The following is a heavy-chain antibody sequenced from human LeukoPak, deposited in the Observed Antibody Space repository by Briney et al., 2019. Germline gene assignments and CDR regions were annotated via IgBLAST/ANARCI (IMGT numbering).Heavy chain of an antibody. CDR1: GYTFTGYY. J-gene: IGHJ6*03. CDR3: ARAAAAGKARGTYYYYYYMDV. Sequence: EASVKVSCKASGYTFTGYYMHWVRQAPGQGLEWMGWINTNTGNPTYAQGFTGRFVFSLDTSVSTAYLQISSLKAEDTAVYYCARAAAAGKARGTYYYYYYMDVWGKGTTVTVSS. D-gene: IGHD6-13*01. V-gene: IGHV7-4-1*02. CDR2: INTNTGNP.